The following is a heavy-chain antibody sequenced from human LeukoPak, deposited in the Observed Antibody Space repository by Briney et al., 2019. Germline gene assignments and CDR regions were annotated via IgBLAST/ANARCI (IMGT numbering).Heavy chain of an antibody. J-gene: IGHJ4*02. CDR2: INPNSGGT. CDR3: ARELNTVTSFDY. V-gene: IGHV1-2*02. D-gene: IGHD4-17*01. CDR1: GYTFTGYY. Sequence: ASVKVSCKASGYTFTGYYTHWVRQAPGQGLAWMGWINPNSGGTNYAQKFQGRVTMTRDTSISTAYMELSRLRSDDTAVYYCARELNTVTSFDYWGQGTLVTVSS.